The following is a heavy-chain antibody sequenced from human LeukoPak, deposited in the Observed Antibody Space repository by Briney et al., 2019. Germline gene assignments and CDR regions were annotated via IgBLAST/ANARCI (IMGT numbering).Heavy chain of an antibody. Sequence: SETLSLTCAVYGGSFSGYYWSWIRQPPGKGLEWIGEINHSGSTNYNPSLKSRVTISVDTSKNQFSLKLSSVTAADTAVYYCAREVNWNDASRDYYYYGMDVWGQGTTVTVSS. CDR2: INHSGST. CDR1: GGSFSGYY. CDR3: AREVNWNDASRDYYYYGMDV. J-gene: IGHJ6*02. D-gene: IGHD1-1*01. V-gene: IGHV4-34*01.